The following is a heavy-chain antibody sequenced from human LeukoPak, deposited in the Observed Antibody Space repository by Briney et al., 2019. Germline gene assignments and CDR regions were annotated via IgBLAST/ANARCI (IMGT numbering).Heavy chain of an antibody. J-gene: IGHJ6*02. Sequence: GGSLRLSCAASGFIFSSSAIHRVRQAPGKGLEWVALISYDGSNKYYADSVKGRFTISRDNSKNTLFLQMSSLRAEDTAVYYCVSGSPSYYYGMDVWGLGTTITVSS. CDR1: GFIFSSSA. CDR2: ISYDGSNK. CDR3: VSGSPSYYYGMDV. V-gene: IGHV3-30-3*01.